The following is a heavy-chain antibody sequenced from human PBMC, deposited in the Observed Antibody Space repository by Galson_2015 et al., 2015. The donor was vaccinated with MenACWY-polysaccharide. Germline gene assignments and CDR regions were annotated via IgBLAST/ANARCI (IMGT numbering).Heavy chain of an antibody. CDR1: GLTFSSSW. CDR2: IKPDGSEK. V-gene: IGHV3-7*01. D-gene: IGHD7-27*01. Sequence: SLRLSCAASGLTFSSSWMNWVRQAPGKGLEWVASIKPDGSEKYYVDSVKGRFSISRDNAKNSLYLQMNSLRAEDTAVYYCARGRLGLGLWGQGTTVTVSS. CDR3: ARGRLGLGL. J-gene: IGHJ6*02.